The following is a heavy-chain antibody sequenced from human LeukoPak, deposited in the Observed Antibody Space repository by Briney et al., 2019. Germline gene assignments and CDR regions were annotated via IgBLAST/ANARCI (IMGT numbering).Heavy chain of an antibody. V-gene: IGHV3-23*01. CDR1: GFTFSSYA. CDR2: ISGSVVIT. Sequence: PGGSLRLSCAASGFTFSSYAMSWVRQAPGNGLEWVSAISGSVVITYYADSVKGWFTISRDNSKNTMYLQMKSLRAEDTAVYYCAKLHYYDSSGYPYDAFDIWGQGTMVTVSS. CDR3: AKLHYYDSSGYPYDAFDI. J-gene: IGHJ3*02. D-gene: IGHD3-22*01.